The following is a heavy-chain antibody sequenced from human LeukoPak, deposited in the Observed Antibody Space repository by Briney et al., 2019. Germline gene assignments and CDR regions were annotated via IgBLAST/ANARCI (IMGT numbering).Heavy chain of an antibody. CDR3: AKGGYCSSTSCSPHAFDI. CDR2: IWYDGSNK. J-gene: IGHJ3*02. D-gene: IGHD2-2*01. Sequence: PGGSLRLSCAASGFTFSSYGMHWVRQAPGKGLEWVAVIWYDGSNKYYADSLRGRFTISRDNSKNTLYLQMNSLRGEDTAVYYCAKGGYCSSTSCSPHAFDIWGQGTMVTVSS. CDR1: GFTFSSYG. V-gene: IGHV3-33*06.